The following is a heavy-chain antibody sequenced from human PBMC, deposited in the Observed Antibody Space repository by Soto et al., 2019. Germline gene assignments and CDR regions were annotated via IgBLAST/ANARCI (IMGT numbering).Heavy chain of an antibody. CDR3: AKDHYVSRSGSVSPYYFDY. J-gene: IGHJ4*02. D-gene: IGHD3-10*01. CDR1: GFTFPNFA. Sequence: QVYLVESGGGVVQPGRSLRLSCAVSGFTFPNFAMHWVRQAPGKGLEWVGLISSDGNRRYYADSVKGRFTISRDNSKNTLYLQMYGLTTEDTAVFYCAKDHYVSRSGSVSPYYFDYWGQGTLVTVSS. V-gene: IGHV3-30*18. CDR2: ISSDGNRR.